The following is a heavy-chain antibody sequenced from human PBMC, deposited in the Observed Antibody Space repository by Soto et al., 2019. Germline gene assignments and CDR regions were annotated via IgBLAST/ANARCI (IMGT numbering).Heavy chain of an antibody. CDR3: ARGQLVRHYYYGMDV. J-gene: IGHJ6*02. Sequence: AASVKVSCKASGGTFSSYAISWVRQAPGQGLEWMGGIIPIFGTANYAQKLQGRVTITADESTSTAYMELSSLRSEDTAVYYCARGQLVRHYYYGMDVWGQGTTVTVSS. CDR1: GGTFSSYA. CDR2: IIPIFGTA. D-gene: IGHD6-6*01. V-gene: IGHV1-69*13.